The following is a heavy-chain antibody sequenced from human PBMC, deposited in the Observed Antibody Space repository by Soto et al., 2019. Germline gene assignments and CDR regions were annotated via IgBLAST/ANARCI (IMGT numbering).Heavy chain of an antibody. Sequence: XGPTLVNPTQTLTLTCTFSGFSLSTSGMCVSWIRQPPGKALEWLALIDWDDDKYYSTSLKTRLTISKDTSKNQVVLTMTNMDPVDTATYYCARIKSISSGWYSYYYGMDVWGQGTTVTVSS. V-gene: IGHV2-70*01. J-gene: IGHJ6*02. D-gene: IGHD6-19*01. CDR3: ARIKSISSGWYSYYYGMDV. CDR1: GFSLSTSGMC. CDR2: IDWDDDK.